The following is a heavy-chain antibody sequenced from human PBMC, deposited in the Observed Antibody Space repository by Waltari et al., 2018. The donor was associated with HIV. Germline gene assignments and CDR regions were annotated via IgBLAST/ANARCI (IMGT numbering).Heavy chain of an antibody. D-gene: IGHD2-2*02. CDR3: ARQGPVVVPAAIDY. V-gene: IGHV4-38-2*02. Sequence: QVQLQESGPGLVKPSETLSLTCTVSGYSISSGYYWGWIRQPPGKGLEWIGSIYHSGSTYYNPSLKSRVTISVDTSKNQFSLKLSSVTAADTAVYYCARQGPVVVPAAIDYWGQGTLVTVSS. CDR1: GYSISSGYY. CDR2: IYHSGST. J-gene: IGHJ4*02.